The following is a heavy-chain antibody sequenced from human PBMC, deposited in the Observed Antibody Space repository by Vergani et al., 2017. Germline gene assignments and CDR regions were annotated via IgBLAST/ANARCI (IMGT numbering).Heavy chain of an antibody. V-gene: IGHV3-23*01. D-gene: IGHD3-9*01. CDR1: GFTFSSYA. Sequence: EVQLLESGGGLVQPGGSLRLSCAASGFTFSSYAMSWVRQAPGKGLEWVSAISGSGGSTYYADSVKGRFTISRDNSKNTLYLQMNSLRAEDTAVYYCAKELVGVPDYDILTGYYRVDAFDIWGQGTMVTVSS. CDR3: AKELVGVPDYDILTGYYRVDAFDI. J-gene: IGHJ3*02. CDR2: ISGSGGST.